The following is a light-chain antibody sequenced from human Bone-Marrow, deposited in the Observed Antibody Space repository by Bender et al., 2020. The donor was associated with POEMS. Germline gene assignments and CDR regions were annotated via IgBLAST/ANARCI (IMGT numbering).Light chain of an antibody. CDR1: SRDVGGYNY. J-gene: IGLJ3*02. V-gene: IGLV2-14*03. CDR3: QSYDNSLGGWV. CDR2: DVS. Sequence: QSALTQPASVSGSPGQSITISCTGTSRDVGGYNYVSWYQQHPGKAPKLMIFDVSNRPSGVSNRFSGSKSGNTASLTITGLQAEDEGDYYCQSYDNSLGGWVFGGGTKLTVL.